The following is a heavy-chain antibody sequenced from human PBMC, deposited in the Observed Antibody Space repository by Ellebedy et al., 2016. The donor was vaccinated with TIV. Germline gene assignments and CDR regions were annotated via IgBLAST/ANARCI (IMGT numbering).Heavy chain of an antibody. CDR1: GFTFSSYA. CDR3: AKDTIRYGYYYYYMDV. CDR2: ISGSGGST. Sequence: GESLKISCAASGFTFSSYAMSWVRQAPGKGLEWVSAISGSGGSTYYADSVKGRFTISRDNSKNTLYLQMNSLRAEDTAVYYCAKDTIRYGYYYYYMDVWGKGTTVTVSS. V-gene: IGHV3-23*01. J-gene: IGHJ6*03. D-gene: IGHD3-10*01.